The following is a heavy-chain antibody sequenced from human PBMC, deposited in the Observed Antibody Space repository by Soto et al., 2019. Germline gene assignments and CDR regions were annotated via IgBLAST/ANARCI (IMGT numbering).Heavy chain of an antibody. CDR3: ARARGSYYYGMDV. V-gene: IGHV3-30*03. Sequence: WGSLRLSCAASGFTFSSYGMHWVRQAPGKGLEWVAVISYDGSNKYYADSVKGRFTISRDNSKNTLYLQMNSLRAEDTAVYYCARARGSYYYGMDVWGQGTTVTVSS. CDR1: GFTFSSYG. CDR2: ISYDGSNK. D-gene: IGHD3-10*01. J-gene: IGHJ6*02.